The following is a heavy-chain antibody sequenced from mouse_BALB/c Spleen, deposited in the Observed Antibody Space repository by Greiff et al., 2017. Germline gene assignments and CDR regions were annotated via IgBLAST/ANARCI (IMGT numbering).Heavy chain of an antibody. V-gene: IGHV2-9-2*01. J-gene: IGHJ4*01. Sequence: VQLQESGPGLVAPSQSLSITCTVSGFSLTSYDISWIRQPPGKGLEWLGVIWTGGGTNYNSAFMSRLSISKDNSKSQVFLKMNSLQTDDTAIYYCVRLYYGSSYAMDYWGQGTSVTVSS. D-gene: IGHD1-1*01. CDR2: IWTGGGT. CDR1: GFSLTSYD. CDR3: VRLYYGSSYAMDY.